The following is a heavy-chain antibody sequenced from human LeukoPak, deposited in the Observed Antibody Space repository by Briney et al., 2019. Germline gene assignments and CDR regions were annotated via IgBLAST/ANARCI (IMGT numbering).Heavy chain of an antibody. CDR3: ARDGSGSGDY. CDR2: ISSDSTNI. J-gene: IGHJ4*02. V-gene: IGHV3-21*01. Sequence: AGSLTLSCAASGFSFSSYAMSWVRQAPGKGLEWVASISSDSTNIYYTDSVKGRFTISRDNPKNSLYLQMNSLILEDTAVYYCARDGSGSGDYWGEGTLVTVSS. CDR1: GFSFSSYA. D-gene: IGHD2-15*01.